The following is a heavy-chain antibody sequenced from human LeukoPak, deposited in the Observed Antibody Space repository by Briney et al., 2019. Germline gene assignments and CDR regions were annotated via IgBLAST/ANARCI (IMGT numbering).Heavy chain of an antibody. Sequence: GRSLRLSCAASGFTFDVYAMHWVRQAPGKGLEWVSGINWNSNNIDYADSVKGRFTISRDNAKNSLYLQMNSLRAEDTALYYCAASGYVFDYWGQGTLVTVSS. D-gene: IGHD3-22*01. CDR3: AASGYVFDY. CDR1: GFTFDVYA. CDR2: INWNSNNI. V-gene: IGHV3-9*01. J-gene: IGHJ4*02.